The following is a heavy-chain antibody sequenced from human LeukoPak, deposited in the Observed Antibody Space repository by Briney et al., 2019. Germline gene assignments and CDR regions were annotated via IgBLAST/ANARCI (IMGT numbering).Heavy chain of an antibody. CDR1: GFTFSSSA. V-gene: IGHV3-48*04. Sequence: GGSLRLSCVASGFTFSSSAMNWVRQAPGKGLEWVSYISSGTSTIYYADSVKGRFTISRDNAKNSLYLQMNSLRAEDTAVYYCARDVTYYGGDWFDPWGQGALVTVSS. J-gene: IGHJ5*02. CDR2: ISSGTSTI. D-gene: IGHD4-23*01. CDR3: ARDVTYYGGDWFDP.